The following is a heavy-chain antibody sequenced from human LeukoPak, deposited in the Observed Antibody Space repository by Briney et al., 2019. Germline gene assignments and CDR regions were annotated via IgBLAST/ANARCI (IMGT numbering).Heavy chain of an antibody. CDR2: IYGSGST. CDR3: ARDSGTTGEVKFDP. CDR1: GGSIRSY. V-gene: IGHV4-4*07. Sequence: TPSETLSLTCTVSGGSIRSYWSWIRQPAGKGLEWIGRIYGSGSTDYNPSLKSRVTMSIDTSKNQFSLNLISVTAADTAVYYCARDSGTTGEVKFDPWGQGTLVTVSS. J-gene: IGHJ5*02. D-gene: IGHD3-10*01.